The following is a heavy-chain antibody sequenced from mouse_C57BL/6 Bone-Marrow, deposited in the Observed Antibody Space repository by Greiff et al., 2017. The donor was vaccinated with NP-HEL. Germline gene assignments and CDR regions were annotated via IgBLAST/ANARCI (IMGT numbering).Heavy chain of an antibody. D-gene: IGHD1-1*01. J-gene: IGHJ4*01. CDR2: IYPGSGST. V-gene: IGHV1-55*01. CDR1: GYTFTSYW. Sequence: VKLQQPGAELVKPGASVKMSCKASGYTFTSYWITWVKQRPGQGLEWIGDIYPGSGSTNYNEKFKSKATLTVDTSSSTAYMQLSSLTSEDSAVYYCARPLDYYGSSPFYAMDYWGQGTSVTVSS. CDR3: ARPLDYYGSSPFYAMDY.